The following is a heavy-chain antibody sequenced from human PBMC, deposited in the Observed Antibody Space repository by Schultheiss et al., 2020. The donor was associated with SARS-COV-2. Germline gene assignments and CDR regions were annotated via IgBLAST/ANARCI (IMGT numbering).Heavy chain of an antibody. V-gene: IGHV3-74*01. J-gene: IGHJ4*02. CDR1: GFTFSSSA. Sequence: GGSLRLSCAASGFTFSSSAMSWVRQAPGKGLVWVSRISSDGSTTTYADSVKGRFTISRDNAKNTLYLQMNSLRAEDTAVYYCARVVVGYIDVVVPSDYWGQGTLVTVSS. CDR3: ARVVVGYIDVVVPSDY. CDR2: ISSDGSTT. D-gene: IGHD2-2*01.